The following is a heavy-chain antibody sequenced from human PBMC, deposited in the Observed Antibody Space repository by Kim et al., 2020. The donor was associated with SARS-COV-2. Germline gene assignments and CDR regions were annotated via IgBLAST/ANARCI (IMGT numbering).Heavy chain of an antibody. Sequence: SETLSLTCAVYGGSFSGYYWSWIRQPPGKGLEWIGEINHSGSTNYNPSLKSRVTISVDTSKNQFSLKLSSVTAADTAVYYCARSLQYYYGSGVRLRRPKYFDYWGQGTLVTVSS. CDR3: ARSLQYYYGSGVRLRRPKYFDY. CDR2: INHSGST. J-gene: IGHJ4*02. V-gene: IGHV4-34*01. CDR1: GGSFSGYY. D-gene: IGHD3-10*01.